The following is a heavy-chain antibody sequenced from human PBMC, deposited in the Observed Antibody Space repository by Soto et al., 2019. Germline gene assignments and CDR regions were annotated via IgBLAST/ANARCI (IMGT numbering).Heavy chain of an antibody. Sequence: SETLSLTCPVSGGSLSSYYLSWIRQPPGKGLEWIGYIYYSGSTNYNPSLKSRVTISVDTSKNQFSLKLGSVTAADTAVYYCARGRPVNDYWGQGTLVTVSS. CDR1: GGSLSSYY. J-gene: IGHJ4*02. CDR3: ARGRPVNDY. V-gene: IGHV4-59*01. CDR2: IYYSGST. D-gene: IGHD4-17*01.